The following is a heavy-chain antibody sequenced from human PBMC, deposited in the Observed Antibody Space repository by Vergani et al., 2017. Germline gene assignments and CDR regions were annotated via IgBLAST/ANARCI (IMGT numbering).Heavy chain of an antibody. J-gene: IGHJ6*03. D-gene: IGHD6-6*01. CDR3: ARETQFESSSSLRYYYYYMDV. Sequence: QVQLQESGPGLVKSSETLSLTCSVSFDSIRNLYCNWIRQPPGKGLEWIGSIHYSENTNYNPSLKTRVTISVDTSKNQFSLTLTSVTAADTAVYYCARETQFESSSSLRYYYYYMDVWGKGTTVTVSS. CDR2: IHYSENT. CDR1: FDSIRNLY. V-gene: IGHV4-59*11.